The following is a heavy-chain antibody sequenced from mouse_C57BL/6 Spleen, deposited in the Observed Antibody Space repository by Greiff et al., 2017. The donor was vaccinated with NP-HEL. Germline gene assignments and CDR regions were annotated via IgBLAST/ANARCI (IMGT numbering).Heavy chain of an antibody. CDR1: GFSLTSYG. CDR2: IWGDGST. V-gene: IGHV2-3*01. J-gene: IGHJ3*01. D-gene: IGHD2-3*01. CDR3: ASNEGIPIYDGYYVIAY. Sequence: VQLQQSGPGLVAPSQSLSITCTVSGFSLTSYGVSWVRQPPGKGLEWLGVIWGDGSTNYHSALISRLSISKDNSKSQVFLKLNSLQTDDTATYYCASNEGIPIYDGYYVIAYWGQGTLVTVSA.